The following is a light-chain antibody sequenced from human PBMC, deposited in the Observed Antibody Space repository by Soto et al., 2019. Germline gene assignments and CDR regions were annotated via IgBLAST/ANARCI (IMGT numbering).Light chain of an antibody. CDR2: GAS. CDR3: QQYKNWPL. Sequence: MMMTQSAATLSVSPGERVTVSCRTSHSVNSHVAWYQQKPGQAPRLLLYGASTRATGIPVRFSGSGFGTEFTLTISSLQSEDFAVYYCQQYKNWPLFGQGTRLEI. V-gene: IGKV3-15*01. CDR1: HSVNSH. J-gene: IGKJ5*01.